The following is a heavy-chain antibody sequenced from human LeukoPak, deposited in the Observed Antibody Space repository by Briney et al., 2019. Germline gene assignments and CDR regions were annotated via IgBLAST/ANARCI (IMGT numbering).Heavy chain of an antibody. CDR3: AREPPGLRYFDP. D-gene: IGHD3-9*01. CDR1: GGAISGYY. V-gene: IGHV4-59*12. Sequence: PSETLSLTCTVSGGAISGYYWSWIRQPPGKALEWSAYIDYSGDTNSNPSLKSRVTISVDTSKNQFSLRLDSVTAADTAFYYCAREPPGLRYFDPWGQGTLVTVSS. CDR2: IDYSGDT. J-gene: IGHJ5*02.